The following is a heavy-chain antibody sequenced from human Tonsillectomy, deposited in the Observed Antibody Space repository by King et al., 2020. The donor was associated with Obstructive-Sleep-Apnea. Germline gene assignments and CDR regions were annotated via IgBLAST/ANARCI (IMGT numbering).Heavy chain of an antibody. V-gene: IGHV5-10-1*01. CDR3: ARAYYDIWTGYSPYPGY. J-gene: IGHJ1*01. CDR2: IDPSDSYT. CDR1: GYSFTSYW. D-gene: IGHD3-9*01. Sequence: QLVQSGAEVKKPGESLRISCKGSGYSFTSYWISWVRQMPGKGLEWMGRIDPSDSYTNYSPSFQGHVTISADKSISTAYLQWSGLKATDTAMYYCARAYYDIWTGYSPYPGYWGQGTLVTVSS.